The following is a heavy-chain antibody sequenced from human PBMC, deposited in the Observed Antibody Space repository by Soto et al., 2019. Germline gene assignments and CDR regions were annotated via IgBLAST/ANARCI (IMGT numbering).Heavy chain of an antibody. J-gene: IGHJ5*02. CDR3: HVMVYAIFNGPWFDP. D-gene: IGHD2-8*01. CDR2: IKQDGSEK. CDR1: GFTFSSYW. V-gene: IGHV3-7*01. Sequence: PGGSLRLSCAASGFTFSSYWMSWVRQAPGKGLEWVANIKQDGSEKYYVDSVKGRFTISRDNAKNSLYLQMNSLRAEDTAVYYSHVMVYAIFNGPWFDPWGQGTLVTVSS.